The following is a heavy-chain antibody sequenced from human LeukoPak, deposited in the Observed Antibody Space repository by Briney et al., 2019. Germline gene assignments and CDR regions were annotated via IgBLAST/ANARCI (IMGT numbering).Heavy chain of an antibody. V-gene: IGHV4-59*02. CDR2: IFYSWNT. J-gene: IGHJ3*02. CDR3: ARDVVDNFYNNSVYYGRGVFDI. D-gene: IGHD3-22*01. Sequence: SETLSLTGTVSGGSVSNYYWSWLRQPPGKGLEWIGYIFYSWNTSHHPSLKTRDTISSDTSKNQFSPRLTSVTAADTAVYYCARDVVDNFYNNSVYYGRGVFDIWGQGTMVTVSS. CDR1: GGSVSNYY.